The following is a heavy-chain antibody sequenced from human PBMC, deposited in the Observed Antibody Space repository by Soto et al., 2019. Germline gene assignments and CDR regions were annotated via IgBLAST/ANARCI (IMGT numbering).Heavy chain of an antibody. D-gene: IGHD3-10*01. CDR2: IYWDDDK. CDR3: AHRDGFGEFDS. Sequence: QITLKESGPTLVKPTQTLTLTCTFSGFSLTTSGVGVGWIRQPPGKALEWLALIYWDDDKRYSPSLTSRFTITKDTSRNHVVLTMTNMDPVDTATSFCAHRDGFGEFDSWGQGTLVTVSS. J-gene: IGHJ5*01. V-gene: IGHV2-5*02. CDR1: GFSLTTSGVG.